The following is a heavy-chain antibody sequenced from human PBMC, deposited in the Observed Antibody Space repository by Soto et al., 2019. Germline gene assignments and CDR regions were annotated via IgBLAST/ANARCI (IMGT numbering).Heavy chain of an antibody. V-gene: IGHV3-23*01. Sequence: PGGSLRPSSEASGFTLGRYGMSWVRQAPGKGLEWVSAVSPNGQGIYYADSVRGRFTISRDFSKNTVFLHMDSLRAEDTAVYYCAKDRHYPRDYFHYWGQGTLVTVSS. CDR2: VSPNGQGI. CDR3: AKDRHYPRDYFHY. J-gene: IGHJ4*02. D-gene: IGHD3-10*01. CDR1: GFTLGRYG.